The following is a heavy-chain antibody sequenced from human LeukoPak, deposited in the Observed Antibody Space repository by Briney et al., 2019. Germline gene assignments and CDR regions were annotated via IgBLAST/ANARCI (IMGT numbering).Heavy chain of an antibody. CDR1: GFKFTTFA. J-gene: IGHJ4*02. V-gene: IGHV3-23*01. CDR3: AKAPDFTDTKHELDY. Sequence: PGGSLRLSCAASGFKFTTFAMTWVRQAPGKGLEWVSTITGSGYYTYYADSVKGRFTVSRDNFKNTLYLHMNSLRAEDTALYYCAKAPDFTDTKHELDYWGQGTLVTVSS. D-gene: IGHD2-8*01. CDR2: ITGSGYYT.